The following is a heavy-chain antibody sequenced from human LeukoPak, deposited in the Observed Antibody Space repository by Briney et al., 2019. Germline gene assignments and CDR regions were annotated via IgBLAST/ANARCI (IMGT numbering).Heavy chain of an antibody. CDR3: ARISGGLTLDY. D-gene: IGHD3-3*02. Sequence: GGSLRLSRAASGFTFSSYSMNWVRQAPGKGLEWVSSISSSSSYIYYADSVKGRFTISRDNAKNSLYLQMNSLRAEDTAVYYCARISGGLTLDYWGQGTLVTVSS. CDR1: GFTFSSYS. J-gene: IGHJ4*02. V-gene: IGHV3-21*01. CDR2: ISSSSSYI.